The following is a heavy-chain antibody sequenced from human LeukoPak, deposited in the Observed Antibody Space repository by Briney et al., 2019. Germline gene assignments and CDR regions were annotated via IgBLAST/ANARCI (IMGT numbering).Heavy chain of an antibody. CDR1: GFNFRAYW. CDR3: ARGALSSTFDY. CDR2: IYSGGST. J-gene: IGHJ4*02. D-gene: IGHD1-26*01. Sequence: GGSLRLSCTTSGFNFRAYWMAWVRQAPGKGLEWVSVIYSGGSTYYADSVKGRFAISRDNSKNTLYLQMNSLRAEDTAVCYCARGALSSTFDYWGQGTLVTVSS. V-gene: IGHV3-53*01.